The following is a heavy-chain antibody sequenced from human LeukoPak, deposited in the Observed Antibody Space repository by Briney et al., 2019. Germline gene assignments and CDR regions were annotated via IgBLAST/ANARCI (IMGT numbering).Heavy chain of an antibody. CDR1: GFTFDDYA. Sequence: SGGSLGLSCAASGFTFDDYAMHWVRQAPGKGLEWVSGISWNSGSIGYADSVKGRFTISRDNAKNSLYLQMNSLRAEDTALYYCAKTSYSSGWLDYWGQGTLVTVSS. V-gene: IGHV3-9*01. D-gene: IGHD6-19*01. CDR2: ISWNSGSI. CDR3: AKTSYSSGWLDY. J-gene: IGHJ4*02.